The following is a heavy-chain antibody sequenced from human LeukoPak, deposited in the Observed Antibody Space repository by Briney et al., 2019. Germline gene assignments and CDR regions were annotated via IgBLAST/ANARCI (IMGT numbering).Heavy chain of an antibody. CDR1: GYTFTCYY. J-gene: IGHJ4*02. D-gene: IGHD3-10*01. CDR2: INPNSGGT. Sequence: ASVKVSCKASGYTFTCYYMHWVRQAPGQGLEWMGWINPNSGGTNYAQKFQGRVTMTRDTSISTAYMELSSLRSDDTAVFYCARPNGSGSYYAGAYDYWGQGTLVTVSS. V-gene: IGHV1-2*02. CDR3: ARPNGSGSYYAGAYDY.